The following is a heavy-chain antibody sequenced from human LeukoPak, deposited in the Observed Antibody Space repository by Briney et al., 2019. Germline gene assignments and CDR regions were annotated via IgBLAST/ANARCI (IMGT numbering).Heavy chain of an antibody. CDR2: IYYSGST. J-gene: IGHJ4*02. D-gene: IGHD3-10*01. CDR1: GVSISSGVYS. V-gene: IGHV4-30-4*07. Sequence: PSETLSLTCAVSGVSISSGVYSWSWIRQPPGKGLEWIGYIYYSGSTYYNPSLKSRVTISVDTSKNQFSLTLSYVTAADTAVYYCASLSMVRGVIVADYWGQGPLVTVSS. CDR3: ASLSMVRGVIVADY.